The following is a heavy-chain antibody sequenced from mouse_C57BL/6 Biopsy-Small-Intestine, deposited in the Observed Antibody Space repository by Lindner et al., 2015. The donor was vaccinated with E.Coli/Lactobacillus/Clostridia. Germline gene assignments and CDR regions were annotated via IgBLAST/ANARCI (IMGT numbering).Heavy chain of an antibody. J-gene: IGHJ4*01. Sequence: VQLQESGGGLVKPGGSLKLSCAASGFTFSDFGMHWLRQAPEKGLEWVAYISSDSNTIYYADPVKGRFTISRDNAKNTLFLQMTSLRSEDTAMYYCAKPYYYAMDYWGQGTSVTVSS. CDR3: AKPYYYAMDY. CDR1: GFTFSDFG. CDR2: ISSDSNTI. V-gene: IGHV5-17*01.